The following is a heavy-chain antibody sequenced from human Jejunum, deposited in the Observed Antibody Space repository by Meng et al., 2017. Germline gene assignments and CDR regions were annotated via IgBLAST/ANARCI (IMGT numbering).Heavy chain of an antibody. CDR3: AKDLMVIIS. CDR2: ISGSGGST. D-gene: IGHD2-8*01. V-gene: IGHV3-23*01. J-gene: IGHJ5*02. CDR1: GFTFGSYT. Sequence: GESLKISCAASGFTFGSYTMSWVRQAPGKGLEWVSTISGSGGSTYYADSVKGRFTISRDNSKNTLYLQMNSLRAEDTALYYCAKDLMVIISWGQGTLVTVSS.